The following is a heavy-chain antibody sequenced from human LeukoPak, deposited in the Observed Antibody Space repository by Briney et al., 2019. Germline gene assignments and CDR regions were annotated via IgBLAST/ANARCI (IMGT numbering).Heavy chain of an antibody. CDR2: IGTAGEI. D-gene: IGHD4-17*01. V-gene: IGHV3-13*01. CDR3: ARDSYGDYVTAFDI. J-gene: IGHJ3*02. CDR1: GFTFRSYD. Sequence: GGSLRLSCAASGFTFRSYDMHWVRQATGKGLEWVSGIGTAGEIYYPGSVKGRFTISRENAKNSLYLQMNSLRAGDTAVYYCARDSYGDYVTAFDIWGQGTLVTVSS.